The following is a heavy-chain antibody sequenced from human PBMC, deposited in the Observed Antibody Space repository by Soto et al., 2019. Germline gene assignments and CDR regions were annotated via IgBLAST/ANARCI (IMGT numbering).Heavy chain of an antibody. CDR1: GHSFTGHY. J-gene: IGHJ6*02. V-gene: IGHV1-2*02. Sequence: QVQLVQSGAEVKKPGASVKVSCKVSGHSFTGHYMHWVRQAPGQGLEWMGWINPNSGDTDYSRKFQGRVTMTRDTSIKTVYMELSSLRSDDTAVYYCARAQIGFLEWLPDNYYYGLDVWGQGTTVTVSS. D-gene: IGHD3-3*02. CDR2: INPNSGDT. CDR3: ARAQIGFLEWLPDNYYYGLDV.